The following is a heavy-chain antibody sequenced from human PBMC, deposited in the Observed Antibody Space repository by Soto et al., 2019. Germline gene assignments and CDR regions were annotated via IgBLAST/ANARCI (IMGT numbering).Heavy chain of an antibody. CDR1: GFTFGSYA. V-gene: IGHV3-23*01. D-gene: IGHD5-12*01. CDR3: ARSLRGYGYDY. J-gene: IGHJ4*02. Sequence: GGSLRLSCAASGFTFGSYALSWVRQAPGMGLEWVSAISDSGGSTYYADSVKGRFTISRDNAKNSLYLQMNSLRAEDTAVYYCARSLRGYGYDYWSQGTLVTVSS. CDR2: ISDSGGST.